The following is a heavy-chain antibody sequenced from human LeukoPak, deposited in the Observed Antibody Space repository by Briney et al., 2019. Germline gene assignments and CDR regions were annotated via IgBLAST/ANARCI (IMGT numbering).Heavy chain of an antibody. Sequence: GGSLRLSCAASGFTFSDYYMSRIRQAPGKGLEWVANIKQDGSEKYYVDSVKGRFTISRDNAKNSLYLQMNSLRAEDTAVYYCARDTDYYDSSGYYVWNAFDIWGQGTMVTVSS. CDR3: ARDTDYYDSSGYYVWNAFDI. J-gene: IGHJ3*02. CDR1: GFTFSDYY. V-gene: IGHV3-7*01. CDR2: IKQDGSEK. D-gene: IGHD3-22*01.